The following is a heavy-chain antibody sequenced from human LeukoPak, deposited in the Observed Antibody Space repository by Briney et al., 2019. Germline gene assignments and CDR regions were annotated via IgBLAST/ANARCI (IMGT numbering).Heavy chain of an antibody. CDR2: INTDGSST. D-gene: IGHD3-10*01. CDR3: ARALYGSSSD. CDR1: GFTFSNFW. V-gene: IGHV3-74*01. J-gene: IGHJ4*02. Sequence: GGSLRLSCAVSGFTFSNFWMHWVRQAPGKGLVWVSRINTDGSSTTYADSVKGRFTISRDNAKNTLYLQMNSLRAEDTAVYYCARALYGSSSDWGQGTLVTVSS.